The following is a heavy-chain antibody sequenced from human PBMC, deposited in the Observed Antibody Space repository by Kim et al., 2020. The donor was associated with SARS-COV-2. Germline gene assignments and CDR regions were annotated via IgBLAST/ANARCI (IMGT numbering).Heavy chain of an antibody. CDR3: ARHLTPQYDILTGYPDAFDI. CDR2: IYYSGST. CDR1: GGSISSSSYY. V-gene: IGHV4-39*01. Sequence: SETLSLTCTVSGGSISSSSYYWGWIRQPPGKGLEWIGSIYYSGSTYYNPSLKSRVTISVDTSKNQFSLKLSSVTAADTAVYYCARHLTPQYDILTGYPDAFDIWGQGTMVTVSS. J-gene: IGHJ3*02. D-gene: IGHD3-9*01.